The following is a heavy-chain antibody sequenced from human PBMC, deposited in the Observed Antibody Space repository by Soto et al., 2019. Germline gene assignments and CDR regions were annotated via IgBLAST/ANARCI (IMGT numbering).Heavy chain of an antibody. CDR2: ISAYNGNT. CDR3: AREHTTPVNYNGMDV. CDR1: GYTFTSYG. V-gene: IGHV1-18*04. Sequence: ASVKVSCKASGYTFTSYGISWVRQAPGQGLEWMGWISAYNGNTNYAQKLQGRVTMTTDTSTSTAYMELSSLRSEDTAVYYCAREHTTPVNYNGMDVWGQGTTVTVSS. J-gene: IGHJ6*02. D-gene: IGHD1-1*01.